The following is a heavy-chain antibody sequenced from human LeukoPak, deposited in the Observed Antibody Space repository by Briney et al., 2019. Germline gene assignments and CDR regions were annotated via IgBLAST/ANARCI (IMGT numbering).Heavy chain of an antibody. V-gene: IGHV4-59*01. Sequence: SETLSLTCTVSGGSISSYYWSWIRQPLGKGLEWIAYIYYSGTTNYNPSLKSRVSMSLDTSRNQFSLRFDSVTAADTAVYFCARANCRGGSCYSAFDIWGQGTMVTVSS. CDR3: ARANCRGGSCYSAFDI. CDR2: IYYSGTT. CDR1: GGSISSYY. D-gene: IGHD2-15*01. J-gene: IGHJ3*02.